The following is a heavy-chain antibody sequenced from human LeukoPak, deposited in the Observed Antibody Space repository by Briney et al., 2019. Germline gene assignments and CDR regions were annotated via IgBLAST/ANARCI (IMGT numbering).Heavy chain of an antibody. V-gene: IGHV4-4*07. D-gene: IGHD3-10*01. CDR1: GDSISNYY. CDR2: IYTSGST. Sequence: SETLSLTCTVSGDSISNYYWSWVRQPVGKGLEWIGRIYTSGSTNYNPSLKSRVTMSVDTSKNQFSLKLSSVTAADTAVYYCARVSLVRGAPDYYFDYWGQGTLVTVSS. J-gene: IGHJ4*02. CDR3: ARVSLVRGAPDYYFDY.